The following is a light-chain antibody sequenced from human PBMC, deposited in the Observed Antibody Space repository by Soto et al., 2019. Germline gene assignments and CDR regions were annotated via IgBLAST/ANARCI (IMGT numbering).Light chain of an antibody. Sequence: QLVLTQPASVSGSPGQSITISCTGTSSDVGNYNRVSWYQQHPGKAPKLMIYEGNKRPSGVSNRFSGSNSGNTASLTISGLQAEDEADYYCCSKAGTPVFYVFGTGTKVTVL. CDR3: CSKAGTPVFYV. J-gene: IGLJ1*01. CDR1: SSDVGNYNR. CDR2: EGN. V-gene: IGLV2-23*01.